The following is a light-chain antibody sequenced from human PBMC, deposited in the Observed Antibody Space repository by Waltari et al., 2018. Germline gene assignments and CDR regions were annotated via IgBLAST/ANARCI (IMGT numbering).Light chain of an antibody. V-gene: IGKV1-39*01. CDR1: QSISSY. J-gene: IGKJ5*01. CDR3: QQSYSTPIT. Sequence: DIQMTQSPSSLSASVGDRVTITCRASQSISSYLSWYQQRPGKAPKLLIYPASTLQSGVPSRVSGSGSGTDFTLTISNLQPEDFATYYCQQSYSTPITFGQGTRLEIK. CDR2: PAS.